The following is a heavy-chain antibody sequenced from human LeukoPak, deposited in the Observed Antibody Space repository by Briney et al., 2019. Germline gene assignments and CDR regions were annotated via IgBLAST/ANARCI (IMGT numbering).Heavy chain of an antibody. CDR3: ARVGMGIGWYLEL. J-gene: IGHJ2*01. D-gene: IGHD2-21*01. CDR1: GYAFRSYG. V-gene: IGHV1-18*01. Sequence: GASVKVSCKASGYAFRSYGLSWVRQAPGQGLEWLGWISGYNGDTRYGQNFQGRVTLTIDTSTTTAYMELRSLRSDDTAVYYCARVGMGIGWYLELWGRGTLVTVSS. CDR2: ISGYNGDT.